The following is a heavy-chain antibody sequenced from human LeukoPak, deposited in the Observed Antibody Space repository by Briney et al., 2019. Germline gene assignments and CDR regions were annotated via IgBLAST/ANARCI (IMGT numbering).Heavy chain of an antibody. CDR2: ISGSGGST. V-gene: IGHV3-23*01. D-gene: IGHD5-18*01. CDR1: GFTFSSYA. Sequence: GGSLRLSCAASGFTFSSYAMSWVRQAPGKGLEWVSAISGSGGSTYYADSVKGRFAIPRDNSKNTLYLQMNSLRAEDTAVYYCAKKNTAMVSHFDYWGQGTLVTVSS. CDR3: AKKNTAMVSHFDY. J-gene: IGHJ4*02.